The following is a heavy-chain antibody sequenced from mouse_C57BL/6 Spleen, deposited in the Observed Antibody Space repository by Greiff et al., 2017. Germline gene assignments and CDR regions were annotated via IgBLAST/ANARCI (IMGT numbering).Heavy chain of an antibody. D-gene: IGHD1-2*01. CDR3: ASLGDYGRLDY. Sequence: VQLQQPGAELVMPGASVKLSCKASGYTFTSYWMHWVKQRPGQGLEWIGEIVPSDSYTTYNQKFKGKSTLTVDKSSSTAYMQLSSLTSEDSAVYYCASLGDYGRLDYWGQGTTLTVSS. CDR1: GYTFTSYW. CDR2: IVPSDSYT. J-gene: IGHJ2*01. V-gene: IGHV1-69*01.